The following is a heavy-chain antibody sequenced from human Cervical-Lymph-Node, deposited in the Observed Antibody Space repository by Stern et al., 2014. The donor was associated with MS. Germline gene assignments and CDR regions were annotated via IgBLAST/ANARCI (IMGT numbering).Heavy chain of an antibody. Sequence: EVQLVESGGALVQPGGSLRLSCAASGFTFSSYYMSWVRQAPGTGLEWLAKIRQAGAYNYYAGSVKGRFCISRDNAKNSLYLQMNSLRADDTAVYYCARLEYTTWSRGFDYLGQGTLVTVSS. J-gene: IGHJ4*02. CDR3: ARLEYTTWSRGFDY. CDR2: IRQAGAYN. D-gene: IGHD1-1*01. CDR1: GFTFSSYY. V-gene: IGHV3-7*01.